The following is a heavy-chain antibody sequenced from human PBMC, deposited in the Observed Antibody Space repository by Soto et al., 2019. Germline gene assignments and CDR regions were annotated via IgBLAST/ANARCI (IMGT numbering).Heavy chain of an antibody. CDR1: GYSFMKYG. Sequence: ASVKVSCKGFGYSFMKYGINWVRQAPGQGLEWVGWISPYSGYTHSAQKFHGRLTLTTDTAASTAYMELRILRSADTALYYCAREASLRSPAAQHSRFDSWGQGTLVTVSS. V-gene: IGHV1-18*01. J-gene: IGHJ4*02. CDR2: ISPYSGYT. CDR3: AREASLRSPAAQHSRFDS. D-gene: IGHD2-2*01.